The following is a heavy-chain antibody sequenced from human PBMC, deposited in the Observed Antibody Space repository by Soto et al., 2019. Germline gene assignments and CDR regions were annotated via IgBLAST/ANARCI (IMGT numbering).Heavy chain of an antibody. V-gene: IGHV4-31*03. CDR3: ARFYIPTWTGVTWATNKEIDF. CDR2: IYYSGST. D-gene: IGHD7-27*01. J-gene: IGHJ4*02. Sequence: TLSPTSTVYGGSISRVVYCWNWIRQHAGKGLGGIGFIYYSGSTYYNASLKSRVTLSIDTSKNQFSLKLSSVTAADTAVYYCARFYIPTWTGVTWATNKEIDFWGQGTLVTVSS. CDR1: GGSISRVVYC.